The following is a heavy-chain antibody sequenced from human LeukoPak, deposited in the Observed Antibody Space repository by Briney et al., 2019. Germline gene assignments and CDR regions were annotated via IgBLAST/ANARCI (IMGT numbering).Heavy chain of an antibody. V-gene: IGHV1-69*13. D-gene: IGHD3-10*01. Sequence: SVKVSCKASGGTFSSYAISWVRQAPGQGLEWMGGIIPIFGTANYAQKFQGRVTTTADESTSTAYMELSSLRSEDTAVYYCAREIYGSGSYRYGMDVWGQGTTVTVSS. CDR1: GGTFSSYA. J-gene: IGHJ6*02. CDR3: AREIYGSGSYRYGMDV. CDR2: IIPIFGTA.